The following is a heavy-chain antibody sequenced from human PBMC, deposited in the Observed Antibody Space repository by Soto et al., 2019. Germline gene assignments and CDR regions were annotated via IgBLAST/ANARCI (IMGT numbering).Heavy chain of an antibody. CDR1: CGSVSSGSYY. J-gene: IGHJ3*02. CDR3: AREMGPYYYDSSGSYAFDI. D-gene: IGHD3-22*01. CDR2: IYYSGST. Sequence: PSETLSLTGTVSCGSVSSGSYYWSWIRQPPGKGLEWIEYIYYSGSTHYTPSLKTRVPISVDTSKNQSSLKLSSVTAADTAVYYCAREMGPYYYDSSGSYAFDIWGQGTMVTVS. V-gene: IGHV4-61*01.